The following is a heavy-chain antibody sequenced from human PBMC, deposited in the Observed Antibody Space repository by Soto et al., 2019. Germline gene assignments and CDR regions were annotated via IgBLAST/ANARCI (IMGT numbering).Heavy chain of an antibody. V-gene: IGHV3-66*01. J-gene: IGHJ4*02. D-gene: IGHD1-26*01. Sequence: GGSLILSCAASGFTFSSDVMHWVRQAPGKGLEWVSVIYDNGRTYYADSVKGRFTISRDNSKNTLSLQMNGLRAEDTALYYCARSLIVGATAFDYLGQGTLVTVSS. CDR1: GFTFSSDV. CDR3: ARSLIVGATAFDY. CDR2: IYDNGRT.